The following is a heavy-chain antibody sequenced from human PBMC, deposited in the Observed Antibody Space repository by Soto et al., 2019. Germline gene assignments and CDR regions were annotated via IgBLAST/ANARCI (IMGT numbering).Heavy chain of an antibody. CDR2: ISGSGGGT. CDR3: AKASAYGSGSLDN. J-gene: IGHJ4*02. V-gene: IGHV3-23*01. D-gene: IGHD3-10*01. CDR1: GFTFSGYA. Sequence: GGSLRLSCVGSGFTFSGYAMTWVRQAPGRGLEWVSLISGSGGGTFYADSVKGRFTISRDNSKNTLHLQMNSLRAEDAAIYYCAKASAYGSGSLDNWGQGALVTVS.